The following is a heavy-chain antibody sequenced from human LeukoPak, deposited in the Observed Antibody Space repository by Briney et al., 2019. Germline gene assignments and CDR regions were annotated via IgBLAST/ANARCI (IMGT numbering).Heavy chain of an antibody. V-gene: IGHV4-59*08. D-gene: IGHD1-26*01. CDR1: GGSISSYY. J-gene: IGHJ4*02. CDR2: IYYSGSN. Sequence: SETLSLTCTVSGGSISSYYWSWIRQPPGKGLEWIGYIYYSGSNNHNPSLKSRVTILVDTSKNQFSLKLSSVTAADTAVYYCGSGSYYFDYWGQGTLVTVSS. CDR3: GSGSYYFDY.